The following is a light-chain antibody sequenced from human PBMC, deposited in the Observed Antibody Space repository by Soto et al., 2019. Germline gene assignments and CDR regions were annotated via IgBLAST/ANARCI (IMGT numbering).Light chain of an antibody. V-gene: IGKV3-11*01. CDR3: QQRENWPLT. Sequence: EIVLTQSPTTLSLSPGERATLSCRASQSVRTFLAWYQQKPGQAPRLVIYDASSRATGIPARFSGSGSGTGFTLTSSSLEPEDFAVYYCQQRENWPLTFGGGTKVEIK. J-gene: IGKJ4*01. CDR2: DAS. CDR1: QSVRTF.